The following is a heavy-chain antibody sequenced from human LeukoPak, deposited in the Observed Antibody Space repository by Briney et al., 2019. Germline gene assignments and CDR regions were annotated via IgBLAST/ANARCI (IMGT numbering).Heavy chain of an antibody. J-gene: IGHJ6*02. CDR3: ARGGPAVDIVATIPHHYYYGMDV. Sequence: SETLSLTCAVYGGSFSGYHWSWIRQPPGKGLEWIGEINHRGSTNYNPSLKSRVTMSVDTSKNQFSLKLSSVTAADTAVYYCARGGPAVDIVATIPHHYYYGMDVWGQGTTVTVSS. CDR2: INHRGST. D-gene: IGHD5-12*01. V-gene: IGHV4-34*01. CDR1: GGSFSGYH.